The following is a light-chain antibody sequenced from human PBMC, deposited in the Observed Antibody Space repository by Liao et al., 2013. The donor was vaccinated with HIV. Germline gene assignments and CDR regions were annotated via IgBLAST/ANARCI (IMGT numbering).Light chain of an antibody. CDR1: AVPNQY. V-gene: IGLV3-25*03. J-gene: IGLJ3*02. CDR2: NDS. CDR3: QSADSSGTYWV. Sequence: SYELTQPPSVSVFPGQTARITCSGDAVPNQYAFWYKQKPGQAPVLVIYNDSERPSGIPERFSGSSSGTTVTLTISGVQAEDEADYYCQSADSSGTYWVFGGGTKLTVL.